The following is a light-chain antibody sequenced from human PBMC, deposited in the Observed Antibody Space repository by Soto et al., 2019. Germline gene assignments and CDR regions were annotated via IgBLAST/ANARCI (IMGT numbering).Light chain of an antibody. V-gene: IGKV3-20*01. CDR1: QSLKRSN. J-gene: IGKJ2*01. CDR2: GAS. Sequence: EIVLTQSPGSLSLSPGERATLSCRASQSLKRSNLAWYQQKPGQTPRVLIYGASSRATGIPDRFSGSGSGTDFTLTISRLEPEDFAVYFCQQYGSSPPYTFGQGTKLEIK. CDR3: QQYGSSPPYT.